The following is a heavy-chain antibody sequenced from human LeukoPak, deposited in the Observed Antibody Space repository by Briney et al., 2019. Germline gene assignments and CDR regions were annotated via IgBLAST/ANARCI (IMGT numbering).Heavy chain of an antibody. V-gene: IGHV3-30-3*01. CDR1: GFTFSSYA. Sequence: GRSLRLSCAASGFTFSSYAMHWVRQAPGEGLEWVAVISYDGSNKYYADSVKGRFTISRDNSKNTLYLQMDSLRAEDTAVYYCARDSSDYGDYRAFDYWGQGTLVTVSS. J-gene: IGHJ4*02. CDR2: ISYDGSNK. CDR3: ARDSSDYGDYRAFDY. D-gene: IGHD4-17*01.